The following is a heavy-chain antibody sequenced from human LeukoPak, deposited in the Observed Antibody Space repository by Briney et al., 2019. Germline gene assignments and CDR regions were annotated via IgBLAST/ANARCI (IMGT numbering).Heavy chain of an antibody. J-gene: IGHJ4*02. CDR1: GFTVSSNY. V-gene: IGHV3-66*01. Sequence: PGGSLRLSCAASGFTVSSNYMSWVRQAPGKGLEWVSVIYSGGRTYYAASVKGGFTISRDNSKNTQYLQMNSLRAEDTAVHYCARGASQDPYYFDYWGQGTLVTVSS. CDR3: ARGASQDPYYFDY. CDR2: IYSGGRT.